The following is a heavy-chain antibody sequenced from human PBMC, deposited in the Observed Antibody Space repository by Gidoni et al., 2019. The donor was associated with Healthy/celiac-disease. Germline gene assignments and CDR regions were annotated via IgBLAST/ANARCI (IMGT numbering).Heavy chain of an antibody. CDR3: ARDRRYDILTGYLVLDP. CDR1: GYTFTSYG. D-gene: IGHD3-9*01. CDR2: ISAYNGNT. V-gene: IGHV1-18*01. J-gene: IGHJ5*02. Sequence: QVQLVQSGAEVKKPGASVKVSCKASGYTFTSYGISWVRQAPGQGLEWMGWISAYNGNTNYAQKLQGRVTMTTDTSTSTAYMELRSLRSDDTAVYYCARDRRYDILTGYLVLDPWGQGTLVTVSS.